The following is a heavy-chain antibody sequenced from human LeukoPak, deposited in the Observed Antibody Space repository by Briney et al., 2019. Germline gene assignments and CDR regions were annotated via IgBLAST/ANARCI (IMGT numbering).Heavy chain of an antibody. Sequence: SETLSLTCSVSGDSISPYYWSWIRQPPGKGLEWIGHVSYFGSTDYDPYLEGRVTISIDTSKSQFSLNLRSVTAADTAVYYCVRHKGGTTYDYWGQGTLVTVS. V-gene: IGHV4-59*08. CDR3: VRHKGGTTYDY. CDR1: GDSISPYY. D-gene: IGHD1-1*01. CDR2: VSYFGST. J-gene: IGHJ4*02.